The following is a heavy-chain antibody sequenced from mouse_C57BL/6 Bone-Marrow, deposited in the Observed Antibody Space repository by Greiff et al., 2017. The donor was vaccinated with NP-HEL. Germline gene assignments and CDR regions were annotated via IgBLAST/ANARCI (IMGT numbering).Heavy chain of an antibody. CDR3: ARHQGIYGGFAY. Sequence: EVQLVESGGGLVQPGGSLKLSCAASGFTFSDYYMYWVRQTPEKRLEWVAYISNGGGSTYYLDTVKGRFTISRDNAKNTLYLQMSRLKSEDTAMYYCARHQGIYGGFAYWGQGTLVTVSA. CDR1: GFTFSDYY. J-gene: IGHJ3*01. V-gene: IGHV5-12*01. D-gene: IGHD1-1*02. CDR2: ISNGGGST.